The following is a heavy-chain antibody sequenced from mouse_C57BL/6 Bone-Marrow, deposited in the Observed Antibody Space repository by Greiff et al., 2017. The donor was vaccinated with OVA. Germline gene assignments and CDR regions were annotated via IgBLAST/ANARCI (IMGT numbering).Heavy chain of an antibody. CDR2: LAPNSGGT. J-gene: IGHJ3*01. CDR3: ARGNYSNSGFAY. D-gene: IGHD2-5*01. Sequence: QVQLQQPGAELVKPGASVKLSCKASGYTFTSYWMHWVKQRPGRGLEWIGRLAPNSGGTKYNEKFKSKATLTVDKPSSTAYMQLSSLTSEDSAVYYCARGNYSNSGFAYWGQGTLVTVSA. V-gene: IGHV1-72*01. CDR1: GYTFTSYW.